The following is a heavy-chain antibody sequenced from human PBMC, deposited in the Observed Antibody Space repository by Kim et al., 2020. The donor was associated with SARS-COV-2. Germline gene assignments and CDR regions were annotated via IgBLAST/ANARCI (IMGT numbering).Heavy chain of an antibody. Sequence: SETLSLTCTVSGGSISSYYWSWIRQPPGKGLEWIGYIYYSGSTNYNPSLKSRVTISVDTSKNQFSLKLSSVTAADTAVYYCARGDYYYYGMDVWGQGTTVTVSS. V-gene: IGHV4-59*01. J-gene: IGHJ6*02. CDR2: IYYSGST. CDR3: ARGDYYYYGMDV. CDR1: GGSISSYY.